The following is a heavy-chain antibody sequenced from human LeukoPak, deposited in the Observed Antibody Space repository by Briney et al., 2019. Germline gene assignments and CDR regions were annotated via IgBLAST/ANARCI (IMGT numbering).Heavy chain of an antibody. D-gene: IGHD2-2*02. CDR2: IYSSGTA. CDR1: GGSISGYF. CDR3: ARGYYTDKLYYYFDY. Sequence: SETLSLTCTVSGGSISGYFWSWIRQRAGRGLEWIGRIYSSGTAYYNPSLQSRVTVSVDTSKNQFSLKLTSVTAADTAVYYCARGYYTDKLYYYFDYWGQGTLATVSS. J-gene: IGHJ4*02. V-gene: IGHV4-4*07.